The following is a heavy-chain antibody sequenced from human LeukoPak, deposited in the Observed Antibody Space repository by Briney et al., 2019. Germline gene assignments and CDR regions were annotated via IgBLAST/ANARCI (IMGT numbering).Heavy chain of an antibody. CDR1: GFTFSSYA. CDR3: ASPLDYGDYSWFDP. Sequence: GGSLRLSCAASGFTFSSYAMSWVRQAAGKGLEWVSAISGSGGSTYYADSVKGRFTISRDNSKNTLYLQMNSLRAEDTAVYYCASPLDYGDYSWFDPWGQGTLVTVSS. J-gene: IGHJ5*02. CDR2: ISGSGGST. V-gene: IGHV3-23*01. D-gene: IGHD4-17*01.